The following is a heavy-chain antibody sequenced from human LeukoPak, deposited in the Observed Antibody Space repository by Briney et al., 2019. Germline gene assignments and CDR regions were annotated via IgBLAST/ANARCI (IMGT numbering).Heavy chain of an antibody. CDR3: ARAQGRHYYMDV. CDR1: GFTFSSYA. CDR2: ISYDGSNK. V-gene: IGHV3-30-3*01. Sequence: GGSLRLSCAASGFTFSSYAMHWVRQAPGKGLEWVAVISYDGSNKYYADSVKGRFTISRDNSKNTLYLQMNSLRAEDTAVYYCARAQGRHYYMDVWGKGTTVTVSS. J-gene: IGHJ6*03.